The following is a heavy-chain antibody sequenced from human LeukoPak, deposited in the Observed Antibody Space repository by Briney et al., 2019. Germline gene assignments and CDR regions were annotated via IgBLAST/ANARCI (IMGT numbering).Heavy chain of an antibody. V-gene: IGHV3-30*04. D-gene: IGHD3-22*01. Sequence: PGRSLRLSCAASGFTFSRSAMHWVRQAPGKGLEWVAIISYDGGNKYYADSVKGRFTISRDNSKNTLYLQMNSLRAEDTAVYYCARASSPPYYYDSSGYYFDYWGQGTLVTVSS. CDR1: GFTFSRSA. CDR3: ARASSPPYYYDSSGYYFDY. CDR2: ISYDGGNK. J-gene: IGHJ4*02.